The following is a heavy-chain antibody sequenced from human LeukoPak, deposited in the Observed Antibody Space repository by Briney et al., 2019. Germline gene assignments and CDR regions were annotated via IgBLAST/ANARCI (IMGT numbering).Heavy chain of an antibody. CDR2: INSDGSST. V-gene: IGHV3-74*01. CDR1: VFIFSSYW. J-gene: IGHJ4*02. D-gene: IGHD3-22*01. Sequence: GGSLRLSCAASVFIFSSYWLHWVRQAPGKGLVWVSRINSDGSSTSYADSVKGRFTISRDNVKNTLYLQMNSLRAEGTAVYYCARVAYYDSSGSNWGQGTLVTVSS. CDR3: ARVAYYDSSGSN.